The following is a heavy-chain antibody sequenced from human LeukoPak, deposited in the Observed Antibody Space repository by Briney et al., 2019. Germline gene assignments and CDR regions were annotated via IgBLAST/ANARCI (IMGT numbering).Heavy chain of an antibody. V-gene: IGHV3-30*02. D-gene: IGHD3-10*01. CDR2: IRYDGSDK. CDR3: ARDSVPYGSGSYYIDY. J-gene: IGHJ4*02. CDR1: GFTFSSYG. Sequence: GGSLRLSCAASGFTFSSYGMHWVRQAPGKGLEWVTFIRYDGSDKYYADSVKGRFTISRDNAKNSLYLQMNSLRAEDTAVYYCARDSVPYGSGSYYIDYWGQGTLVTVSS.